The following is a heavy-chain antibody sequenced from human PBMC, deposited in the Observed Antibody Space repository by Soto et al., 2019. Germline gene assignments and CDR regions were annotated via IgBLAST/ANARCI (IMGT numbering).Heavy chain of an antibody. Sequence: QVQLVQSGAEVKKPGSSVKVSCKASGGTFSSYAISWVRQAPGQGLEWMGGIIPIFGTANYAQKFQGRVTITADESTSTAYMKLSSLRSEDTGVYYCGGSWYSYFGIDVWGQGTTVSVSS. CDR2: IIPIFGTA. CDR3: GGSWYSYFGIDV. V-gene: IGHV1-69*01. D-gene: IGHD1-26*01. CDR1: GGTFSSYA. J-gene: IGHJ6*02.